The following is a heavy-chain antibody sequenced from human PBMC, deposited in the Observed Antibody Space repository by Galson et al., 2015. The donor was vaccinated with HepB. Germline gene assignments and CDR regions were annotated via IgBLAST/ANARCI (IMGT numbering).Heavy chain of an antibody. CDR1: GDSVSRTSAS. CDR3: ARGEHGNRVSLFDP. V-gene: IGHV6-1*01. Sequence: CAISGDSVSRTSASWHWIRQSPSRGLKWLGRTYYRTKWYDDYEVSVRSRISINPDTSKNQVSLHLNSVTPEDTAVYYCARGEHGNRVSLFDPWGQGILVTVSS. CDR2: TYYRTKWYD. J-gene: IGHJ5*02. D-gene: IGHD1-14*01.